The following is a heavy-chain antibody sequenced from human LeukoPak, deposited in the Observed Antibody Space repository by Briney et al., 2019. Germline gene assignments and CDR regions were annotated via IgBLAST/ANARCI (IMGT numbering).Heavy chain of an antibody. Sequence: AGGSLRLSCAASGFTFSSYSMSWVRQAPGKGLEWVSSISSSSSYIYYADSVKGRFTISRDNAKNSLYLQMNSLRAEDTAVYYCARDRAYGDYLYGMDVWGQGTTVTVSS. V-gene: IGHV3-21*01. D-gene: IGHD4-17*01. CDR2: ISSSSSYI. CDR1: GFTFSSYS. CDR3: ARDRAYGDYLYGMDV. J-gene: IGHJ6*02.